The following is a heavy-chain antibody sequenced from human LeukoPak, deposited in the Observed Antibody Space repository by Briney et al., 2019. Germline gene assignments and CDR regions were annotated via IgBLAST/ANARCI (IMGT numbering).Heavy chain of an antibody. CDR2: ISAYNGNT. V-gene: IGHV1-18*01. J-gene: IGHJ5*02. CDR1: GYTFTSYG. Sequence: ASVKVSCKASGYTFTSYGISWVRQAPGQGLEWMGWISAYNGNTNYAQKLQGRVTMTTDTPTSTAYMELRSLRSDDTAVYYCARATYYYDSSEIGPGWFDPWGQGTLVTVSS. D-gene: IGHD3-22*01. CDR3: ARATYYYDSSEIGPGWFDP.